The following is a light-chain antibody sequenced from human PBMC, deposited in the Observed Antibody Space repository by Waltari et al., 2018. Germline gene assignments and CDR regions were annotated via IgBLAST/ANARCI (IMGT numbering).Light chain of an antibody. J-gene: IGLJ1*01. CDR3: AAWDDSLDAYV. V-gene: IGLV1-44*01. CDR2: GTN. CDR1: SSNIGRNP. Sequence: QSALTQSPSASGAPGQKVSISCSGTSSNIGRNPVDWYHQPPGTAPKLLLFGTNQRPSGVPDRCSVSKSGSSASLAISGRQSEDEADYYCAAWDDSLDAYVFGTGTKVSVL.